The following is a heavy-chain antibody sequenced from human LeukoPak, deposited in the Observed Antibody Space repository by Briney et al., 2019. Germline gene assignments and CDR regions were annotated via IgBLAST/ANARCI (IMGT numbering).Heavy chain of an antibody. CDR2: ISYDGSNK. CDR1: GFTFSSYA. V-gene: IGHV3-30-3*01. Sequence: GGSLRLSCAASGFTFSSYAMHWVRQAPGKGLEWVAVISYDGSNKYYADSVKGRFTISRDNSKNTLYLQMNSLRAEDTAVYYCARGVSYYYYYYGMDVWGQGTTVTASS. CDR3: ARGVSYYYYYYGMDV. D-gene: IGHD2-8*01. J-gene: IGHJ6*02.